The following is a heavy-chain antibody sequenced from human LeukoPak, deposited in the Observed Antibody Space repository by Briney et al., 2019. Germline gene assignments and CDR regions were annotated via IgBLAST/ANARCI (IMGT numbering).Heavy chain of an antibody. CDR1: GFTFSSYW. Sequence: GGSLRLSCAASGFTFSSYWMSWVRQAPGKGLEWVANIKQDGSEKYYVDSVKGRFTISRDNAKNSLYLQMNSLRAEDTAVYYCAREVLGYRSSTSCYYYMDVWGKGTTVTVSS. CDR2: IKQDGSEK. CDR3: AREVLGYRSSTSCYYYMDV. J-gene: IGHJ6*03. V-gene: IGHV3-7*01. D-gene: IGHD2-2*01.